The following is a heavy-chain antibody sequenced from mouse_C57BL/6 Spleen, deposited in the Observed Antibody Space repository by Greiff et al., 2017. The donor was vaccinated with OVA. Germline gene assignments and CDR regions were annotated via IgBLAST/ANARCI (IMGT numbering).Heavy chain of an antibody. J-gene: IGHJ2*01. CDR1: GFNIKDDY. Sequence: VQLKQSGAELVRPGASVKLSCTASGFNIKDDYMHWVKQRPEQGLEWIGWIDPENGDTEYASKFQGKATITADTSSNTAYLQLSSLTSEDTAVYYCTTNDGSDYWGQGTTLTVSS. CDR2: IDPENGDT. CDR3: TTNDGSDY. V-gene: IGHV14-4*01. D-gene: IGHD2-3*01.